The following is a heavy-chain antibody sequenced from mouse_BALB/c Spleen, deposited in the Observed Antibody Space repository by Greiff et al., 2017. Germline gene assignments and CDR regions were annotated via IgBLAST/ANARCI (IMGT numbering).Heavy chain of an antibody. D-gene: IGHD1-2*01. J-gene: IGHJ4*01. Sequence: EVKLQESGGGLVKPGGSLKLSCAASGFTFSSYAMSWVRQTPEKRLEWVASISSGGSTYYPDSVKGRFTISRDNARNILYLQMSSLRSEDTAMYYCARTITTLYAMDYWGQGTSVTVSS. CDR2: ISSGGST. V-gene: IGHV5-6-5*01. CDR3: ARTITTLYAMDY. CDR1: GFTFSSYA.